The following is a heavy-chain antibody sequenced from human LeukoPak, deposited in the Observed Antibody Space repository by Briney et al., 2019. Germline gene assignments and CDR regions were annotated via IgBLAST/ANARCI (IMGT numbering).Heavy chain of an antibody. CDR3: AKEGPGGGGAFDI. V-gene: IGHV3-9*03. CDR1: GFTFDDYA. J-gene: IGHJ3*02. D-gene: IGHD2-8*02. Sequence: GRSLRLSCTASGFTFDDYAMHWVRQAPGKGLEWVSGISWNSGSIGYADSVKGRFTISRDNAKNSLYLQMNSLRAEDMALYYCAKEGPGGGGAFDIWAQGTMVTVSS. CDR2: ISWNSGSI.